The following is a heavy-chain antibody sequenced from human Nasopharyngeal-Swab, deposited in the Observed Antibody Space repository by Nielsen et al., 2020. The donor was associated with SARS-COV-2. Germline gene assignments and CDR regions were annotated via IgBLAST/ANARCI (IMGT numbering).Heavy chain of an antibody. CDR3: ARDGLDYDFWSAYFMDV. Sequence: GESLKISCAASGFTFNNYNFNWARQDTGKGLEWASSISSSNRYIYYADSVKGRFTISRDNAKNSLHLQMNSLRAEDTPVYYCARDGLDYDFWSAYFMDVWGQGTTVTVSS. CDR1: GFTFNNYN. CDR2: ISSSNRYI. D-gene: IGHD3-3*01. V-gene: IGHV3-21*01. J-gene: IGHJ6*02.